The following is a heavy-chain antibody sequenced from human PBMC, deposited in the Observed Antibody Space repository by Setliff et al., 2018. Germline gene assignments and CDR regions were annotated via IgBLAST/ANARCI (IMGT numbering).Heavy chain of an antibody. CDR1: GLIFGNYA. V-gene: IGHV3-23*01. D-gene: IGHD2-8*01. CDR2: ISGSGRNT. J-gene: IGHJ3*01. CDR3: LMIVLR. Sequence: PGGSLRLSCAASGLIFGNYAMNWVRQAPGKGLEWVSGISGSGRNTYYADSVKGRFTVSRDNAKNTLYLQMNSLRAEDTAAYYCLMIVLRWGQGTMVTVSS.